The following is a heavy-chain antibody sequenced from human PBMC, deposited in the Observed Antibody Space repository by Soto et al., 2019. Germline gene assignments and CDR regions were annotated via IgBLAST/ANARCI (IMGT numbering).Heavy chain of an antibody. CDR3: AFSVTTPVGYFDY. J-gene: IGHJ4*02. CDR1: GYTFTSYY. V-gene: IGHV1-46*01. D-gene: IGHD4-17*01. CDR2: INPSGGST. Sequence: GASVKVSCKASGYTFTSYYIHWVRQAPGQGLEWMGIINPSGGSTSYAQKFQGRVTMTRDTSTSTVYMELSSLRSEDTAVYYCAFSVTTPVGYFDYWGQGTLVTVSS.